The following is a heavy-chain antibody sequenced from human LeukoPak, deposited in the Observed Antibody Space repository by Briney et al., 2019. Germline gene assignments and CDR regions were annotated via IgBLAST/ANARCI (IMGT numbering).Heavy chain of an antibody. CDR2: IIPIFGTA. D-gene: IGHD3-10*01. Sequence: ASVKVSCKASGGTFSSYAISWVRQAPGQGLDWMGGIIPIFGTANHAQKFQGRITITADESTITAYMELSSLRSEDTAVYYCARELNNMVRGVFLHFDYWGQGTLVTVSS. J-gene: IGHJ4*02. CDR1: GGTFSSYA. V-gene: IGHV1-69*13. CDR3: ARELNNMVRGVFLHFDY.